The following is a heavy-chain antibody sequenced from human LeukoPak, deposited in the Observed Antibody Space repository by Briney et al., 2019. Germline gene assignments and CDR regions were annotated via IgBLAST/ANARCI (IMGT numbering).Heavy chain of an antibody. V-gene: IGHV1-2*02. CDR1: GYTFTAHY. CDR3: ARGRGTTMVRGVITNYFDF. Sequence: SVTLSCTSSGYTFTAHYIHWVRQPPAQGLEWMGWIDPNSCGTKYEQQFLRSVHMTGDQFINTAFMEVRRLRSDDTAIYYCARGRGTTMVRGVITNYFDFWGRGSLVTVSS. J-gene: IGHJ2*01. D-gene: IGHD3-10*01. CDR2: IDPNSCGT.